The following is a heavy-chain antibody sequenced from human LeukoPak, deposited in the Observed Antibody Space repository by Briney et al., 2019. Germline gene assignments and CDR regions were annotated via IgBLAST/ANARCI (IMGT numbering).Heavy chain of an antibody. D-gene: IGHD3-9*01. Sequence: PGGTLRLSCAASGFTFSSYAMSWVRQAPGKGLEWVPAISGSGGSTYYADSGKGRFTISRDNSKNTLYLQMNSLRAEDTAVYYCAKDRLRYFDWLPFDYWGQGTLVTVSS. CDR1: GFTFSSYA. J-gene: IGHJ4*02. CDR2: ISGSGGST. V-gene: IGHV3-23*01. CDR3: AKDRLRYFDWLPFDY.